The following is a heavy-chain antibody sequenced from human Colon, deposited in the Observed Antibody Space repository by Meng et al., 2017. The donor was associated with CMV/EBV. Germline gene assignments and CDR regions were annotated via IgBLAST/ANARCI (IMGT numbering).Heavy chain of an antibody. CDR3: VRAMNEEIN. Sequence: QVQLQQWGAGLLKPSEPLSLTCAVYGGSFSGFHCNWIRQPPGKGLEWIGEIHPGGWTNYNPSLKSRVTMSIDTSKNQFSLKVNSVTAADTAVYFCVRAMNEEINWGQGTLVTVSS. J-gene: IGHJ4*02. D-gene: IGHD5-24*01. CDR2: IHPGGWT. CDR1: GGSFSGFH. V-gene: IGHV4-34*01.